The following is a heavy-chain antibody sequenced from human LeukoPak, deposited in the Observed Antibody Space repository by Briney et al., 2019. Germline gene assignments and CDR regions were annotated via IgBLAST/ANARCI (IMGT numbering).Heavy chain of an antibody. Sequence: GGSLRLSCAASGLTVSSNYMNWDRQAPGKGLEWVSLIYLGGSTYYADSVKGRFTISRDSSKNTLYLQMNSLRADDTAVYYCARGQRAAASFDYWGQRTLVTVSS. CDR3: ARGQRAAASFDY. V-gene: IGHV3-66*01. D-gene: IGHD6-13*01. CDR2: IYLGGST. CDR1: GLTVSSNY. J-gene: IGHJ4*02.